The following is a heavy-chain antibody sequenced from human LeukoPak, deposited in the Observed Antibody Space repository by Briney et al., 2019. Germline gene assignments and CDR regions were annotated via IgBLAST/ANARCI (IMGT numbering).Heavy chain of an antibody. D-gene: IGHD2-15*01. CDR3: ARGYCSGGSCYDFDY. V-gene: IGHV3-33*01. CDR1: GFTFSSYG. Sequence: GGSLRLSCAASGFTFSSYGMHWVRQAPGKGLEWVAVIWYDGSNKYYADSVKGRFTISRDNSKNTLYLQMNSLRAEDTAVYYCARGYCSGGSCYDFDYWGQGTLVTVS. CDR2: IWYDGSNK. J-gene: IGHJ4*02.